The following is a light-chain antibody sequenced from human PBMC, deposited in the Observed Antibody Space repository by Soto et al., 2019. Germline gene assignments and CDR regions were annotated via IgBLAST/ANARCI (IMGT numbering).Light chain of an antibody. CDR2: YAS. Sequence: EIQRTQSPSTLSSSLGGIVAIACLSSHVGSRWLAWYQQKPVKAPNLLIYYASSLESCFPSRFIFSGSGTLFTLXIXNLLHDDFAIYSCQQYNSYWTFGQGTKVDIK. CDR1: HVGSRW. J-gene: IGKJ1*01. CDR3: QQYNSYWT. V-gene: IGKV1-5*01.